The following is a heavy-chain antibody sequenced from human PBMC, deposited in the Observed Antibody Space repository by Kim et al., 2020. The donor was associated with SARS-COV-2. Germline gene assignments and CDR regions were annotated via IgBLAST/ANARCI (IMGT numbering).Heavy chain of an antibody. Sequence: YYNPSLKSRVTISVDTSKNQFSRKLSSGTATDTAVYYCARPLRQLGGWLDPWGQGTLVTVSS. J-gene: IGHJ5*02. CDR3: ARPLRQLGGWLDP. V-gene: IGHV4-39*01. D-gene: IGHD6-13*01.